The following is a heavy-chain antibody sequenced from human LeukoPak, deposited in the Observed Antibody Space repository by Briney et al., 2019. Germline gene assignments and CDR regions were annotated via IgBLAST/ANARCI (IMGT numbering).Heavy chain of an antibody. J-gene: IGHJ4*02. V-gene: IGHV4-61*02. CDR2: IYTSGST. D-gene: IGHD3-22*01. CDR1: GGSISGSSYY. Sequence: PSETLSLICTVSGGSISGSSYYWGWIRQPAGKGLEWIGRIYTSGSTNYNPSLERRVTISLDTSKNQFSLKMSSVTAADTAVYYCARDQGYYYDSSGNFDYWGQGTLVTVSS. CDR3: ARDQGYYYDSSGNFDY.